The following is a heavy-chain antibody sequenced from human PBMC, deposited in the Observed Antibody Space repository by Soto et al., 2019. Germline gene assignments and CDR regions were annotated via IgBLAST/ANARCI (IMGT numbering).Heavy chain of an antibody. V-gene: IGHV3-74*01. Sequence: GGALRLSCAASGFTLGKYWMHWFRQAPGKELVWVSRINDYATTINYANSVKGRFTISRDNAKNTLYLQMNSLKVEDTAVYYCTSGRLDLLDFRGQRALVLVSA. D-gene: IGHD1-7*01. CDR2: INDYATTI. CDR1: GFTLGKYW. CDR3: TSGRLDLLDF. J-gene: IGHJ5*01.